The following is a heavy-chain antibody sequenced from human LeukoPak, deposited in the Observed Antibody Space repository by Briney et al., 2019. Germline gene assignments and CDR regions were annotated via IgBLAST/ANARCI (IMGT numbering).Heavy chain of an antibody. CDR3: ARGCGSASCPYFFDN. J-gene: IGHJ4*02. CDR1: GGTFSSYA. D-gene: IGHD2-2*01. V-gene: IGHV1-69*05. Sequence: ASVKVSCKASGGTFSSYAISWVRQAPGQGLEWMGGIIPIFGTANYAQKFQGRVTMTRDTSTSTVYMELSSLRSEDTAVYYCARGCGSASCPYFFDNWGQGTLVTVST. CDR2: IIPIFGTA.